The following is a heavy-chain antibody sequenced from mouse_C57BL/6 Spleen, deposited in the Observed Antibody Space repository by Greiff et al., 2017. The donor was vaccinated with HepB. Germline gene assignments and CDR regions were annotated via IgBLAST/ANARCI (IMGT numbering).Heavy chain of an antibody. J-gene: IGHJ1*03. CDR3: TPPTGGYFDV. V-gene: IGHV14-4*01. CDR1: GFNIKDDY. Sequence: EVQLQQSGAELVRPGASVKLSCTASGFNIKDDYMHWVKQRPGQGLEWIGWIDPENGDTEYASKFQGKATITADTSSNTAYLQLSSLTSEDTAVYYCTPPTGGYFDVWGTGTTVTVSA. CDR2: IDPENGDT.